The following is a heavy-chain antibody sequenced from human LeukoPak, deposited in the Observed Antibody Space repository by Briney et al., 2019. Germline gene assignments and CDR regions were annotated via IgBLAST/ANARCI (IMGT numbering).Heavy chain of an antibody. CDR2: INPNSGGT. D-gene: IGHD2-15*01. Sequence: ASVKVSCKASGYTFTGYYMYWVRQAPGQGLEWMGWINPNSGGTNYAQKFQGRVTMTRDTSISTAYMELSRLRSDDTAVYYCARVQVGYCSGGSCYLGAFDIWGQGTMVTVSS. CDR1: GYTFTGYY. CDR3: ARVQVGYCSGGSCYLGAFDI. J-gene: IGHJ3*02. V-gene: IGHV1-2*02.